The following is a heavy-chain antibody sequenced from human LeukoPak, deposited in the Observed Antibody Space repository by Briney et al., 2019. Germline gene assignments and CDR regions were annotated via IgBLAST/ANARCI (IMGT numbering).Heavy chain of an antibody. CDR3: ARDKRQASGRGLDY. V-gene: IGHV4-4*02. CDR2: IYHSGST. J-gene: IGHJ4*02. CDR1: GGSISSSNW. Sequence: SETLSLTCAVSGGSISSSNWWSWVRQPPGKGLEWIGEIYHSGSTNYNPSLKSRVTISVDKSKNQFSLKLSSVTAADTAVYYCARDKRQASGRGLDYWGQGTLVTVSS. D-gene: IGHD1-1*01.